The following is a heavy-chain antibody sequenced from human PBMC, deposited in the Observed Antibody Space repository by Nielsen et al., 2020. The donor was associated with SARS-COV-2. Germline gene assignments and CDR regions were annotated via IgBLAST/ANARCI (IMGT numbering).Heavy chain of an antibody. CDR2: ISSSSSDI. Sequence: GGSLRLSCAASGFTFNTYSMNWIRQAPGKGLEWVSSISSSSSDIYYADSVKGRFTISRDNAKNSLYLQMNSLRAEDTAVYYCARDDGGSDAFDIWGQGTMVTVSS. CDR1: GFTFNTYS. CDR3: ARDDGGSDAFDI. D-gene: IGHD4-23*01. V-gene: IGHV3-21*01. J-gene: IGHJ3*02.